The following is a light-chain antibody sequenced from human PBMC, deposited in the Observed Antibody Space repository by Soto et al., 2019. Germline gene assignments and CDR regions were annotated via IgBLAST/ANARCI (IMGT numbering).Light chain of an antibody. CDR2: EVT. J-gene: IGLJ2*01. Sequence: QSALTQPPSASGSPGQSVTISCTGTSSDVGGYNYVSWYQQYPGKAPKLMIYEVTKRPSGVPDRFSGSKSGNTASLTVSGLQAEDEADYYCSSYAGFNNYVVFGGGTKSPS. CDR1: SSDVGGYNY. CDR3: SSYAGFNNYVV. V-gene: IGLV2-8*01.